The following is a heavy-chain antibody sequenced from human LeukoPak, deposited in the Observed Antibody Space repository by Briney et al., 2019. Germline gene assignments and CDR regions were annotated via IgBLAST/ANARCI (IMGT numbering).Heavy chain of an antibody. CDR2: IYSGGST. D-gene: IGHD5-18*01. CDR1: GFTVSSNY. Sequence: QPGGSLRLSCAASGFTVSSNYMSWVRQAPGKGLEWVSVIYSGGSTYYADSVKGRFTISRHNSKNTLYLQMNSLRAEDTAVYYCARVNVDTAMVGFDYWGQGTLVTVSS. V-gene: IGHV3-53*04. J-gene: IGHJ4*02. CDR3: ARVNVDTAMVGFDY.